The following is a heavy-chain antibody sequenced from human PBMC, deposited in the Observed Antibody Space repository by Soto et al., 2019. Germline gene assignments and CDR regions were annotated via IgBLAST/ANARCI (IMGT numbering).Heavy chain of an antibody. V-gene: IGHV4-4*02. CDR2: IYHSGST. Sequence: QVQLQESGPGLVKPSGTLSLTCAVSGGSISSSNWWSWVRQPPGEGLEWIGEIYHSGSTNYNPSLKSRVTISVDTSKNQFSLKLSSVTAADTAVYYCARDGEGTEGGESDYWGQGTLVTVSS. CDR3: ARDGEGTEGGESDY. CDR1: GGSISSSNW. J-gene: IGHJ4*02. D-gene: IGHD1-1*01.